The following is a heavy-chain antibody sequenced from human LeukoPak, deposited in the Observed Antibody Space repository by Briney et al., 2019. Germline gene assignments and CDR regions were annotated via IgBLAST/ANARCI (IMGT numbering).Heavy chain of an antibody. J-gene: IGHJ5*02. Sequence: GGSLRLSCAASGFTFGSYGMHWVRQAPGKGLEWVAVIWYDGSNKYYADSVKGRFTISRDNSKNTLDLQMNSLRAADTAVYYCARDGLRGNNWFDPWGQGTLVTVSS. CDR2: IWYDGSNK. CDR3: ARDGLRGNNWFDP. CDR1: GFTFGSYG. V-gene: IGHV3-33*01. D-gene: IGHD5-24*01.